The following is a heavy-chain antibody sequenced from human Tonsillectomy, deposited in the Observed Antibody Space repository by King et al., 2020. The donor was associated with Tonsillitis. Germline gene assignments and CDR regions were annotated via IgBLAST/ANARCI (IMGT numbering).Heavy chain of an antibody. CDR3: AKEFRYSNLYYFDN. CDR2: ISGGGGSI. D-gene: IGHD6-13*01. Sequence: VQLVESGGGLVQPGGSLRLSCAASGFTFNNYAMSWVRQAPGKGLEWVSGISGGGGSIYYADPVKGRFTITRDNSKNTVYLQMNSLRAEDTAVYDCAKEFRYSNLYYFDNWGQGTLVTVSS. V-gene: IGHV3-23*04. J-gene: IGHJ4*02. CDR1: GFTFNNYA.